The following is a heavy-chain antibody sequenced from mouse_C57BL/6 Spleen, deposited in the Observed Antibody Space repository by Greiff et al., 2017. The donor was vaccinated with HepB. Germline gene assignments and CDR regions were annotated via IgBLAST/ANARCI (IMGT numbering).Heavy chain of an antibody. Sequence: EVQRVESVAELVRPGASVKLSCTASGFNIKNTYMHWVKQRPEQGLEWIGRIDPANGNTKYAPKFQGKATITADTSSNTAYLQLSSLTSEDTAIYYCALITTVVATWDYYAMDYWGQGTSVTVSS. V-gene: IGHV14-3*01. D-gene: IGHD1-1*01. CDR3: ALITTVVATWDYYAMDY. CDR2: IDPANGNT. J-gene: IGHJ4*01. CDR1: GFNIKNTY.